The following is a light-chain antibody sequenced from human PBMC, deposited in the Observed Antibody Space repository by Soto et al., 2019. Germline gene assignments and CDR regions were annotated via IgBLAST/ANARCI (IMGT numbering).Light chain of an antibody. CDR3: HSYDSSLSGYV. CDR1: SSNIGAGYD. Sequence: QSALAQPPSVSGAPGQRVTISCTGSSSNIGAGYDVHWYQQLPGTAPKLLIYANNIRPSGVPGRFSGSKSGTSASLAITGLQAEDEADYYCHSYDSSLSGYVFGTGTKVIVL. CDR2: ANN. J-gene: IGLJ1*01. V-gene: IGLV1-40*01.